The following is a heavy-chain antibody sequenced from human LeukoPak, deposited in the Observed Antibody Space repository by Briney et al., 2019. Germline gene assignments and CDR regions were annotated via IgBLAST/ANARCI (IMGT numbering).Heavy chain of an antibody. D-gene: IGHD3-10*01. Sequence: GGSLRLSCAASGFIFSTYAMNWVRQAPGKGLEWVAVISYDGRQNYYADSVKGRFTISRDNSKITLYLQMNSLRAEDTAVYYCANEVIAREEYFQHWGQGTLVTVSS. CDR2: ISYDGRQN. J-gene: IGHJ1*01. CDR1: GFIFSTYA. V-gene: IGHV3-30*04. CDR3: ANEVIAREEYFQH.